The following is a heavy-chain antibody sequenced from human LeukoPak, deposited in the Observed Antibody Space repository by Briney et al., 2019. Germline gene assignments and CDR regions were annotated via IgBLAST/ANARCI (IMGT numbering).Heavy chain of an antibody. V-gene: IGHV1-8*01. CDR1: GYTFTSYD. CDR2: MNPNSGNT. Sequence: ASAKVSCKASGYTFTSYDINWVRQATGQGLEWMGWMNPNSGNTGYAQKFQGRVTMTRNTSISTAYMELSSLRSEDTAVYYCARVHGYCSSTSCYIYYYYYGMDVWGQGTTATVSS. J-gene: IGHJ6*02. CDR3: ARVHGYCSSTSCYIYYYYYGMDV. D-gene: IGHD2-2*02.